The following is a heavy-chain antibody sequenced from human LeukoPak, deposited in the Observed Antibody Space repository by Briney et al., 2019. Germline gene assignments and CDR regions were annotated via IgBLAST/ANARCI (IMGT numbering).Heavy chain of an antibody. J-gene: IGHJ5*01. V-gene: IGHV3-23*01. CDR1: GFTYSNYA. CDR3: AKDRHAPGRYCSSTSCFPFDS. Sequence: GGSLRLSCTASGFTYSNYAMNWVRQAPGKGLEWVSVISGSGRSTYYADSVKGRFTISRDNTKNTLYLQMNSLRAEDTAVYYCAKDRHAPGRYCSSTSCFPFDSWGQGTLVTVSS. CDR2: ISGSGRST. D-gene: IGHD2-2*01.